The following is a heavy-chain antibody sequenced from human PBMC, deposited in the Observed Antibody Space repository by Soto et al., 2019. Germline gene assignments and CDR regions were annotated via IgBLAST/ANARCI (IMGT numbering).Heavy chain of an antibody. Sequence: PSETLSLTCAVYGGSFSGYDWTWIRQPPGKGLEWIGEINHSGSTNYNPSLKSRVTMSVDTSKNQFSLKLSSVTAADTAVYYCARGKWLRSSIDYWGQGTLVTVSS. V-gene: IGHV4-34*01. D-gene: IGHD5-12*01. CDR2: INHSGST. CDR3: ARGKWLRSSIDY. CDR1: GGSFSGYD. J-gene: IGHJ4*02.